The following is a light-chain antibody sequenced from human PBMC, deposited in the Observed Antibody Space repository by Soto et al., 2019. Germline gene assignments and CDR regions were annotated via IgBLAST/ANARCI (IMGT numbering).Light chain of an antibody. J-gene: IGLJ1*01. Sequence: SYELTQPPSVSVAPEKTTTITCGGNNIGDKRVHWYRQKPGQAPVLLISYDSDRPSGIPERFSGSNSGNTATLTISRVEAGDEADYYCQVWDIVNDNYVFGGGTQVTVL. CDR1: NIGDKR. CDR2: YDS. CDR3: QVWDIVNDNYV. V-gene: IGLV3-21*04.